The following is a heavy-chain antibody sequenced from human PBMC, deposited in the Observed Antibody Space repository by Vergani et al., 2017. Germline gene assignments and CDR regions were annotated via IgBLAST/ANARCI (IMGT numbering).Heavy chain of an antibody. Sequence: EVQLVESGGGLVKPGGSLRLSCAASGFTFSSYSMNWVRQAPGKGLEWVSSISSSSSYIYYADSVKGRFTISRDNAKNSLYLQMNSLRAEDTAVYYWARDPQTGPAAMLYRNWFDPWGQGTLVTVSS. J-gene: IGHJ5*02. D-gene: IGHD2-2*01. CDR3: ARDPQTGPAAMLYRNWFDP. CDR1: GFTFSSYS. CDR2: ISSSSSYI. V-gene: IGHV3-21*01.